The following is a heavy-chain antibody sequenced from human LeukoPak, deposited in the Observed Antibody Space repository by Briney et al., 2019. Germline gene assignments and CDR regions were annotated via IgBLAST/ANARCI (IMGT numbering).Heavy chain of an antibody. CDR1: GGSINSRTYY. J-gene: IGHJ6*03. D-gene: IGHD6-6*01. CDR2: IYYSGTT. CDR3: ARDFSSSSTVYYYYYMDV. Sequence: SETLSLTCTVSGGSINSRTYYWGWIRQPPGKGLEWIGTIYYSGTTYYNPSLKSRVTISLDTSKNQFSLRLSSVTAADTAIYYCARDFSSSSTVYYYYYMDVWGKGTTVTVSS. V-gene: IGHV4-39*07.